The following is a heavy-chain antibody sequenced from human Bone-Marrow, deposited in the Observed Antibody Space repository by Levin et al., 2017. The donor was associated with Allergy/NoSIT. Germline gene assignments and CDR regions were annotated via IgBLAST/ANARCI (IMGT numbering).Heavy chain of an antibody. CDR1: GFTFSSYA. J-gene: IGHJ4*02. CDR3: AKEGLAVAGYYFDS. Sequence: GGSLRLSCAASGFTFSSYAMSWVRQAPGKGLEWVSSISGSGTITHYAESVKGRFAISRDISKNMLHLQMNSLRAEDTAIYFCAKEGLAVAGYYFDSWGQGTLVTVSS. V-gene: IGHV3-23*01. CDR2: ISGSGTIT. D-gene: IGHD6-19*01.